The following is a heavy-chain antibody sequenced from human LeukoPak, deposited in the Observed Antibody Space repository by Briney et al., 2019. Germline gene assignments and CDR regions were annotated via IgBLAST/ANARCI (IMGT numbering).Heavy chain of an antibody. Sequence: ASVRVSCTASGYTFTGYYMHWVRQAPGQGLEWMGWINPNNDGTNYAQKLQGRVTMTRDTSISTAYMELSRLRSDDTAVYYCARGLSPGSPSAFDIWGQGTMVTVSS. CDR2: INPNNDGT. D-gene: IGHD3-10*01. CDR3: ARGLSPGSPSAFDI. V-gene: IGHV1-2*02. J-gene: IGHJ3*02. CDR1: GYTFTGYY.